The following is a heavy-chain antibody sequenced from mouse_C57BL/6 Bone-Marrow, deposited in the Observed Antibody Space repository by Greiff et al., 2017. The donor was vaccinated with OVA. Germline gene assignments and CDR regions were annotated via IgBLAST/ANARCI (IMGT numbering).Heavy chain of an antibody. CDR2: IRSKSNNYAT. CDR3: VRRGYGSSYEGSRYAMDY. Sequence: EVHLVESGGGLVQPKGSLKLSCAASGFSFNTYAMNWVRQAPGKGLEWVARIRSKSNNYATYYADSVKDRFTISRDDSESMLYLQMNNLKTEDTAMYYCVRRGYGSSYEGSRYAMDYWGQGTSVTVSS. D-gene: IGHD1-1*01. V-gene: IGHV10-1*01. J-gene: IGHJ4*01. CDR1: GFSFNTYA.